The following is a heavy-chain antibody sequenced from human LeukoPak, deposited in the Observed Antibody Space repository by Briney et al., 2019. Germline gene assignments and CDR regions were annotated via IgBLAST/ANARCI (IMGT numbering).Heavy chain of an antibody. CDR3: ARARNYYDSSGYSLYYFDY. CDR2: IYYSGST. CDR1: GGSISSYY. V-gene: IGHV4-59*01. Sequence: PSETLSLTCTVSGGSISSYYWSWIRQPPGKGLEWIGYIYYSGSTNYNPSLKSRVTISVDTSKNQFSLKLSSVTAADTAVYYCARARNYYDSSGYSLYYFDYWGRGTLVTVSS. D-gene: IGHD3-22*01. J-gene: IGHJ4*02.